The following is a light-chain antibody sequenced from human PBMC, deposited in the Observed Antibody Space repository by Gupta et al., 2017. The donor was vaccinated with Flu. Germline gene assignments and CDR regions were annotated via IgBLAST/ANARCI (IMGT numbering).Light chain of an antibody. CDR2: AAS. CDR1: QGISTD. V-gene: IGKV1-9*01. J-gene: IGKJ4*01. Sequence: DIPLTQSPSFLSASVGDRVTITCRASQGISTDLAWYQQKPGKAPKLLIYAASTLQSGVPSRFSGSGSGTEFTLTISSLQTEDFATYYCQQLDSYPLTFGGGTKVEIK. CDR3: QQLDSYPLT.